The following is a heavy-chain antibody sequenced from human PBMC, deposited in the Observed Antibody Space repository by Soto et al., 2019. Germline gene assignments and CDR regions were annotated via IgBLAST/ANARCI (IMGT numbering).Heavy chain of an antibody. V-gene: IGHV1-69*01. CDR3: ARDPVFWSRVGRYYFDY. CDR2: IIPIFGTA. Sequence: QVQLVQSGAEVKKPGSSVKVSCKASGGTFSSYAISWVRQAPGQGLEWMGGIIPIFGTANYAQKFQGRVTITADESTSTAYMDLSSLRSEDTAVYYCARDPVFWSRVGRYYFDYWGQGTLVTVSS. D-gene: IGHD3-16*01. CDR1: GGTFSSYA. J-gene: IGHJ4*02.